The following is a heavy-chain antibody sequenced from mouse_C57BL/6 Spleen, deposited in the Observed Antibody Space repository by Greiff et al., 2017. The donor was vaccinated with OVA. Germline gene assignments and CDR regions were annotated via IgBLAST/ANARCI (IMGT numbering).Heavy chain of an antibody. CDR3: ARGRGITTVEGFAY. CDR2: IYPGSGST. Sequence: QVQLQQPGAELVKPGASVKMSCKASGYTFTSYWITWVKQRPGQGLEWIGDIYPGSGSTNYNEKFKSKATLTVDTSSSTAYMQLSSLTSEDSAVYYCARGRGITTVEGFAYWGQGTLVTVSA. D-gene: IGHD1-1*01. V-gene: IGHV1-55*01. J-gene: IGHJ3*01. CDR1: GYTFTSYW.